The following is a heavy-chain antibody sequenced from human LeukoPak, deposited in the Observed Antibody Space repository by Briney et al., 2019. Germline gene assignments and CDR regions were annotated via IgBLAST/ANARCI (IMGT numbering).Heavy chain of an antibody. CDR1: GFTLGDDG. CDR3: AMDGRPAAVGYFQH. CDR2: IRSKTYSGTT. J-gene: IGHJ1*01. V-gene: IGHV3-49*03. D-gene: IGHD6-13*01. Sequence: PGGSLRLSCTASGFTLGDDGVNWPRQAPGKGLEWVGFIRSKTYSGTTQYAASVKGRFTISRDDSKSIAYLQMNSMKTEDTAVYYFAMDGRPAAVGYFQHWGQGTLVTV.